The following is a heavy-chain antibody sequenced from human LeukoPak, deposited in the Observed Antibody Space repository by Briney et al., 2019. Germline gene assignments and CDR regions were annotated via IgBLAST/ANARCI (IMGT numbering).Heavy chain of an antibody. J-gene: IGHJ4*02. CDR2: IYHSGST. V-gene: IGHV4-38-2*02. CDR3: AKRYCSSTTCYDDRGAFDY. D-gene: IGHD2-2*01. Sequence: SETLSLTCTVSGYSISSGNYWDWIRQPPGKGLEWIGSIYHSGSTYYNPSLKSRVTITVDTSKNQFSLKLSSVTAADTAVYYCAKRYCSSTTCYDDRGAFDYWGQGTLVTVSS. CDR1: GYSISSGNY.